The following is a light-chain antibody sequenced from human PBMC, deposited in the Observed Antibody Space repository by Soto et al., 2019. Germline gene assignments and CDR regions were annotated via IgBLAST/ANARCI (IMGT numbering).Light chain of an antibody. J-gene: IGLJ2*01. CDR3: GTWDSRLSVGV. Sequence: QSVLTQPHSVSAAPGQKVTISCSGSSSNIGHNYVCWYQQLPETAPKLLIYDNNKRPSGIPDRFSGSKSGTSATLGITGLQTGDEADYYCGTWDSRLSVGVFGGGTKLTVL. V-gene: IGLV1-51*01. CDR2: DNN. CDR1: SSNIGHNY.